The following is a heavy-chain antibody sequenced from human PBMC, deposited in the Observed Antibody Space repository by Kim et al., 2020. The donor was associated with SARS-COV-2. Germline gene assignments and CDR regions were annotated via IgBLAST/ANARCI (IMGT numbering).Heavy chain of an antibody. J-gene: IGHJ6*02. CDR2: ISYDGSNK. CDR3: AKGRGWNYYYSSCYD. D-gene: IGHD3-22*01. CDR1: GFTFSSYG. V-gene: IGHV3-30*18. Sequence: GGSLRLSCAASGFTFSSYGMHWVRQAPGKGLEWVAVISYDGSNKYYADSVKGRFTISRDNSKNTLYLQMNSLRAEDTAVYYCAKGRGWNYYYSSCYDWG.